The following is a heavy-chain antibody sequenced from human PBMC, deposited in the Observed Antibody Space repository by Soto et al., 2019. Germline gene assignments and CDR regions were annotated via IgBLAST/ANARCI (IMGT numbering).Heavy chain of an antibody. V-gene: IGHV1-2*04. Sequence: ASVKVSCKASGYTFTGYYMHWVRQAPGQGLEWMGWINPNSGGTNYAQKFQGWVTMTRDTSISTAYMELSRLRSDVTAVYYCARAQYYDSSGYYQGDAFDIWGQGTMVTVSS. J-gene: IGHJ3*02. CDR2: INPNSGGT. CDR3: ARAQYYDSSGYYQGDAFDI. CDR1: GYTFTGYY. D-gene: IGHD3-22*01.